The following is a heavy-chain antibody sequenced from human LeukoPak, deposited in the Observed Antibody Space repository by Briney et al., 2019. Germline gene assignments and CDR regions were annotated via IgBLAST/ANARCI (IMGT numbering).Heavy chain of an antibody. CDR2: ISTSSSST. CDR3: ARGLYAMDV. Sequence: GGSLRLSCAASGFTFSDYYMRWIRQAPGKGLEWVSYISTSSSSTNYADSVTGRFTISRDNAKNSLYLQMNSLRAEDTAVYYCARGLYAMDVWGQGTAVTVSS. CDR1: GFTFSDYY. V-gene: IGHV3-11*06. J-gene: IGHJ6*02.